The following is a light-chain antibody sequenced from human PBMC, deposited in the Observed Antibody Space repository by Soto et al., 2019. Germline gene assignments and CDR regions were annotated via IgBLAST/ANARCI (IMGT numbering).Light chain of an antibody. J-gene: IGLJ2*01. CDR3: SSFTSTSTVI. Sequence: QSALTQPASVSGSPGQSITISCTGTSSDVGGYDYVSWYQHHPGKVPQLMIYDVXXRPXGVSNRFSGSKSGSTASLTISGXXXXXXXXXYCSSFTSTSTVIFGGGTKLTVL. V-gene: IGLV2-14*03. CDR2: DVX. CDR1: SSDVGGYDY.